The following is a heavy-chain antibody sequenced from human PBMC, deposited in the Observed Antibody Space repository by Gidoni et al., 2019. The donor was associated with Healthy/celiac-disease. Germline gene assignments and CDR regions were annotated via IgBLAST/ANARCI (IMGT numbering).Heavy chain of an antibody. D-gene: IGHD3-10*01. V-gene: IGHV3-48*02. Sequence: EVQLVESGGGLVQPGGSLRLSCAASGFPFSSYSMNWVRQAPGKGLEWGSYISSSSSTIYYADSVKGRFTISRDNAKNSLYLQMNSLRDEDTAVYYCARGADYYGSGSYPYYFDYWGQGTLVTVSS. CDR1: GFPFSSYS. J-gene: IGHJ4*02. CDR2: ISSSSSTI. CDR3: ARGADYYGSGSYPYYFDY.